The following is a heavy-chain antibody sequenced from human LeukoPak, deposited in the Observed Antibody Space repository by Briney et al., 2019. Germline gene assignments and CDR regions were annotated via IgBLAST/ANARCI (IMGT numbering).Heavy chain of an antibody. Sequence: GGSLRLSRAASGFTFSSYAMHWVRQAPGKGLEWVAVISYDGSNKYYADSVKGRFTISRDNSKNTLYLQMNSLRAEDTAVYYCARRGRFGELSRTYFDYWGQGTLVTVSS. D-gene: IGHD3-10*01. CDR1: GFTFSSYA. V-gene: IGHV3-30-3*01. CDR2: ISYDGSNK. J-gene: IGHJ4*02. CDR3: ARRGRFGELSRTYFDY.